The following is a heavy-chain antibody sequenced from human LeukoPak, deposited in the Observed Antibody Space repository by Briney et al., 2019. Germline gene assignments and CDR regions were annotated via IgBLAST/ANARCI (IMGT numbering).Heavy chain of an antibody. CDR1: GVTFSSND. Sequence: PGGTLSLSCVASGVTFSSNDLHWLRQAPGKGLEWVRYIQYDGSKKYYADSVKGLFTIFTDNSKNTLYLEMNSLRAEATAVYYCAKDVGGYYDYWGQGTLVTVSS. V-gene: IGHV3-30*02. CDR2: IQYDGSKK. J-gene: IGHJ4*02. CDR3: AKDVGGYYDY. D-gene: IGHD3-10*01.